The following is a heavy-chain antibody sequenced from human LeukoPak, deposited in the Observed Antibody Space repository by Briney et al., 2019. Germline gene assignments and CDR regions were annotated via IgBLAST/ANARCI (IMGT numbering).Heavy chain of an antibody. CDR2: IYYTGST. Sequence: PSETLSLTCAVSGASISGSGYYLGWIRQPPGKGLEWIGNIYYTGSTYYDASLQSRVTISIDTSKNQFSLRLNSVTAADTAMYYCVKSGGYGLIDYWGQGTLVTVSS. J-gene: IGHJ4*02. CDR1: GASISGSGYY. D-gene: IGHD1-26*01. CDR3: VKSGGYGLIDY. V-gene: IGHV4-39*01.